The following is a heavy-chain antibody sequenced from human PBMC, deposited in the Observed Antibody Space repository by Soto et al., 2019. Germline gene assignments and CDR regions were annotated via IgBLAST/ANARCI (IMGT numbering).Heavy chain of an antibody. CDR1: GFTFSSYG. J-gene: IGHJ4*02. CDR3: AKAPSNTGY. Sequence: QVQLVESGGGVVQPGRSLRLSCAASGFTFSSYGMHWVRQAPGKGLEWVAVISYDGSNKYYADSVKGRFTISRDNSKNSLYLQMNSLRAEDTAVYYCAKAPSNTGYWGQGTLVTVSS. V-gene: IGHV3-30*18. D-gene: IGHD4-17*01. CDR2: ISYDGSNK.